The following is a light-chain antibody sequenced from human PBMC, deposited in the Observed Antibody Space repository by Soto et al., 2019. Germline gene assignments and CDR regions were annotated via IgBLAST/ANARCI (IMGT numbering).Light chain of an antibody. CDR2: RAS. J-gene: IGKJ1*01. V-gene: IGKV1-5*03. Sequence: DIQVTQSPSTLSAFVGDRVTITCRASHTISNWLAWFQQKPGKAPKLLIYRASRLENGVPSRFSGSGSGTEFTLTISSLQPDDFATYYCQESLETFGQGTKVDIK. CDR3: QESLET. CDR1: HTISNW.